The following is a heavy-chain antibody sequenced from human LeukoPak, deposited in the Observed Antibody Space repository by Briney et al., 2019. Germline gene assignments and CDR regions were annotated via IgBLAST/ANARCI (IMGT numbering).Heavy chain of an antibody. CDR2: IWDDGSNK. Sequence: GGSLRLSCAASGLNFNDYDMDWVRQAPGKGLEWVAVIWDDGSNKYYGESVKGRFTISRDNAKNSLYLQMNSLRDEDTAVYYCARDRARCLDIWGQGTLVTVSS. V-gene: IGHV3-33*01. CDR3: ARDRARCLDI. CDR1: GLNFNDYD. J-gene: IGHJ3*02.